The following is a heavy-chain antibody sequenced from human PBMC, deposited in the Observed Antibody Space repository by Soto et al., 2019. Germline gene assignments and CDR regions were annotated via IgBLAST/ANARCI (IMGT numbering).Heavy chain of an antibody. CDR2: INHSGST. Sequence: XGTRSPTCAVYGGSFGGSYWSWIRQPPGKGLEWIGEINHSGSTNYNPSLKGRVTISVDTSKNQCALKLSSVTAADTAVYYCARGQGSSWRYYYYGMDVWGQGTTVTVSS. CDR1: GGSFGGSY. V-gene: IGHV4-34*01. J-gene: IGHJ6*02. D-gene: IGHD6-13*01. CDR3: ARGQGSSWRYYYYGMDV.